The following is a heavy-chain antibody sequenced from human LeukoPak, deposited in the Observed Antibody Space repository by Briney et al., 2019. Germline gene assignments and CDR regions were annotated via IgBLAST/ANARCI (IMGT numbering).Heavy chain of an antibody. V-gene: IGHV1-3*01. J-gene: IGHJ1*01. CDR3: ARDWGSGWFTYFQH. Sequence: ASVKVSCKASGYTFTSYAMHWVRQAPGQRLEWMGWINAGNGNTKYSQKFQGRVTITRDTSASTAYMELSSLRSEDTAVYYCARDWGSGWFTYFQHWGQGTLVTVSS. CDR1: GYTFTSYA. CDR2: INAGNGNT. D-gene: IGHD6-19*01.